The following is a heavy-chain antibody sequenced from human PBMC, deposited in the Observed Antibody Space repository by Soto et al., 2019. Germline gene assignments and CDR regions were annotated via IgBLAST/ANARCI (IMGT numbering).Heavy chain of an antibody. J-gene: IGHJ4*02. CDR3: ARTLSGNFDY. V-gene: IGHV4-31*03. D-gene: IGHD1-26*01. CDR1: GGSINSGGYY. Sequence: QVQLQESGPGLVKPSQTLSLTCTVSGGSINSGGYYSRWIRQHPGKSLEWIGYISYSGSTYYNPSLKSRVTISVDTSKHQFSRKLSSVTAAATAVYYCARTLSGNFDYWGQGTLVTVSS. CDR2: ISYSGST.